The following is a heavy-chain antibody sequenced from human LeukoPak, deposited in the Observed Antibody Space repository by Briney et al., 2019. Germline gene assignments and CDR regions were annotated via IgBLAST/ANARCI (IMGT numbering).Heavy chain of an antibody. V-gene: IGHV3-23*01. CDR3: AKGSSGSRPYYFDY. Sequence: PGGSLRLSCAASGFTFSSYAMSSVRQAPGEGLEWVSAITDSGGSTYYSDSVKGRFTISRDNSKNTLYLQMNTLRAEDTAIYYCAKGSSGSRPYYFDYWGQGTLVTVSS. CDR1: GFTFSSYA. D-gene: IGHD3-22*01. CDR2: ITDSGGST. J-gene: IGHJ4*02.